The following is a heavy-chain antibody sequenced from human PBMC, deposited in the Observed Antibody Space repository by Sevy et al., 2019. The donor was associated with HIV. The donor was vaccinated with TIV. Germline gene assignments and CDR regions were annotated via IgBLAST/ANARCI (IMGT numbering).Heavy chain of an antibody. V-gene: IGHV3-23*01. Sequence: GGSLRLSCAASGFTFSSYAMSWVRQAPGKGLEWVSAISGSGGSTYYADSVKGRFTISRDNSKNTLYLQMNSLRAEDTAVYYFAKDYDYVSGELSWGQGTLATVSS. CDR1: GFTFSSYA. CDR3: AKDYDYVSGELS. D-gene: IGHD3-16*01. J-gene: IGHJ4*02. CDR2: ISGSGGST.